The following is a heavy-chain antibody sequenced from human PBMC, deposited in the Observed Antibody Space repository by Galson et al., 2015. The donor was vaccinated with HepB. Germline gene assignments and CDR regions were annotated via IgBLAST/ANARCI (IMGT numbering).Heavy chain of an antibody. Sequence: SLRLSCAASGFTFSSYAMSWVRQAPGKGLEWVSAISGSGGSTYYADSVKGRFTISRDNSKNTLYLQMNSLRAEDTAVYYCAKGAVAGTAKHHNWFDPWGQGTLVTVSS. D-gene: IGHD6-19*01. J-gene: IGHJ5*02. CDR3: AKGAVAGTAKHHNWFDP. V-gene: IGHV3-23*01. CDR2: ISGSGGST. CDR1: GFTFSSYA.